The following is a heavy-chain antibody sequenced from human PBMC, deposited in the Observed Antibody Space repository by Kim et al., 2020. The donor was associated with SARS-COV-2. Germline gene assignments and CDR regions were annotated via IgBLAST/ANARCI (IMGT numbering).Heavy chain of an antibody. CDR1: GGSISSYY. D-gene: IGHD2-2*01. CDR2: IYYSGST. V-gene: IGHV4-59*01. CDR3: ARNRRGPAAIKNWFDP. J-gene: IGHJ5*02. Sequence: SETLSLTCTVSGGSISSYYWSWIRQPPGKGLEWIGYIYYSGSTNYNPSLKSRVTISVDTSKNQFSLKLSSVTAADTAVYYCARNRRGPAAIKNWFDPWGQGTLVTVSS.